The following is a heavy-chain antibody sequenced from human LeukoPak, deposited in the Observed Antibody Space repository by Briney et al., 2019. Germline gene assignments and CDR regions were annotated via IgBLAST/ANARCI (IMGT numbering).Heavy chain of an antibody. Sequence: GGSLRLPCAASGFTFDDYAMHWVRQAPGKGLEWVSGISWNSGSIGYADSVKGRFTISRDNAKNSLYLQMNSLRAEDTAFYYCAKGSSGWSTDAFDIWGQGTMVTVSS. D-gene: IGHD6-19*01. CDR3: AKGSSGWSTDAFDI. V-gene: IGHV3-9*01. J-gene: IGHJ3*02. CDR1: GFTFDDYA. CDR2: ISWNSGSI.